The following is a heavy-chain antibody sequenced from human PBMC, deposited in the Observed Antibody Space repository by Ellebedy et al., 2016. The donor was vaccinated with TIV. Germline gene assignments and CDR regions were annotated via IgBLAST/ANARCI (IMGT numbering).Heavy chain of an antibody. CDR1: GFTFSDYS. D-gene: IGHD3-10*01. J-gene: IGHJ3*01. CDR3: VKDMAPGGSDL. V-gene: IGHV3-11*01. CDR2: ISLSVNTM. Sequence: GESLKISCVASGFTFSDYSMSWVRQAPGKGLEWVSRISLSVNTMYYADSVQGRFTISRDIAKNSLYLQMNSLKPEDTALYYCVKDMAPGGSDLWGQGTMVTVSS.